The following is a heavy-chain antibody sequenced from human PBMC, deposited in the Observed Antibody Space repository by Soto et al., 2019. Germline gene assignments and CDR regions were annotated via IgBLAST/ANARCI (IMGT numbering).Heavy chain of an antibody. D-gene: IGHD1-26*01. J-gene: IGHJ3*02. CDR2: IYYSGST. CDR3: ARATTALHGFDI. Sequence: PSETLSVTCTVSGDSISSGDYYWSWIRQPPGKGLEWIGYIYYSGSTYYNPSLKSRITISLDTSKIHFSLNLSSVTAADTAVYYCARATTALHGFDIWGQGTMVTVSS. CDR1: GDSISSGDYY. V-gene: IGHV4-30-4*01.